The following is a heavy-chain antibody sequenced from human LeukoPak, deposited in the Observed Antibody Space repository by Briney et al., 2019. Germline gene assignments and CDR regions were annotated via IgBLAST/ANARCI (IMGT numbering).Heavy chain of an antibody. V-gene: IGHV4-34*01. CDR1: GGSFSGYY. CDR3: ATCLAVAGNYYFDY. Sequence: SETLSLTCAVYGGSFSGYYWSWIRQPPGKGLEWIGEINHSGSTNYNPSLKNRVTISVDTSKNQFSLKLSSVPAADTAVYYCATCLAVAGNYYFDYWGQGTLVTVSS. J-gene: IGHJ4*02. D-gene: IGHD6-19*01. CDR2: INHSGST.